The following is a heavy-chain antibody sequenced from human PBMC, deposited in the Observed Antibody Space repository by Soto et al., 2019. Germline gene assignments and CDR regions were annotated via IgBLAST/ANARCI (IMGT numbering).Heavy chain of an antibody. D-gene: IGHD3-22*01. Sequence: QITLKESGPTLVKPTQTLTLTCTLSGFSLTKSVVGVGWVRQPPGKALEWLAHVYWDNDKRYSPSLQSRLTITTDTPQNQVVLTVTAMGPMDTGTYYCTRLLNYYGNAGQFDAWGQGTLVTVSP. CDR3: TRLLNYYGNAGQFDA. J-gene: IGHJ5*02. V-gene: IGHV2-5*02. CDR2: VYWDNDK. CDR1: GFSLTKSVVG.